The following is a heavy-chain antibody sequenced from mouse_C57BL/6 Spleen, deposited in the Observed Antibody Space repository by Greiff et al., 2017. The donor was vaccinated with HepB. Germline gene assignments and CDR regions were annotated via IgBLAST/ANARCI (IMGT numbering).Heavy chain of an antibody. CDR3: ARLNYDYDGWFAY. Sequence: VQLQQSGAELARPGASVKLSCKASGYTFTSYGISWVKQSTGQGLEWIGEIYPRSGNTYYNEKFKGKATLTADKSSSTAYMELRSLTSEDSAVYFCARLNYDYDGWFAYWGQGTLVTVSA. V-gene: IGHV1-81*01. D-gene: IGHD2-4*01. CDR1: GYTFTSYG. CDR2: IYPRSGNT. J-gene: IGHJ3*01.